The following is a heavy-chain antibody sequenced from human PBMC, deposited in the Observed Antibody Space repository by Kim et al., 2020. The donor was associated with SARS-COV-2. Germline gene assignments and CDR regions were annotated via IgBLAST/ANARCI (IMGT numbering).Heavy chain of an antibody. J-gene: IGHJ6*03. CDR3: ARESGVVVVAAPYYYYMDV. V-gene: IGHV1-2*02. D-gene: IGHD2-15*01. Sequence: ASVKVSCKASGYTFTGYYMHWVRQAPGQGLEWMGWINPNSGGTNYAQKFQGRVTMTRDTSISTAYMELSRLRSDDTAVYYCARESGVVVVAAPYYYYMDVWGKGTTVTVSS. CDR2: INPNSGGT. CDR1: GYTFTGYY.